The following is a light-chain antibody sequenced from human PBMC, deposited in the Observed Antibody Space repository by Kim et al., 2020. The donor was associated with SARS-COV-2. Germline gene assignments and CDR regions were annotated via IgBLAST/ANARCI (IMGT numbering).Light chain of an antibody. CDR2: VAS. CDR3: QQYTGSPIT. V-gene: IGKV3-20*01. Sequence: VLTQSPGTLSLSPGERATLSCRASQSVRNGYLAWYQQKPGQAPRLLIYVASSRTTGIPDRFSGSGSGTDCTLTISRLEPEDFAVYYCQQYTGSPITFGQGTRLEI. CDR1: QSVRNGY. J-gene: IGKJ5*01.